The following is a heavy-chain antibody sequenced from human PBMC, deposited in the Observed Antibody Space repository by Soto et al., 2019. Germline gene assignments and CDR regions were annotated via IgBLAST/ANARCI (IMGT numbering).Heavy chain of an antibody. D-gene: IGHD1-26*01. CDR3: AREAIVAGATTGMDV. V-gene: IGHV1-46*01. CDR2: INPGYPAGRST. CDR1: GYTXRTFF. Sequence: SXKVCFKASGYTXRTFFMDWVRQAPGQGLEWMGVINPGYPAGRSTTYAKKFQGRVTMTTDTSTSKVYMELSRMRSEDTAVYYCAREAIVAGATTGMDVWGQGTTGTVSS. J-gene: IGHJ6*02.